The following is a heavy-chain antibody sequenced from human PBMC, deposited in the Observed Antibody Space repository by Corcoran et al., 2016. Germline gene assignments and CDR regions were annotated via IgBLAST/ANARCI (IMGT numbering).Heavy chain of an antibody. Sequence: EVQLVQSGAEVKKPGESLKISCKGSGYSFSGYWIGWVRQMHGKGLELMGIIYPGDSDTRYSPSFPGQVTISADKSITTAYLQWNSLKASDTAMYYCARHGKAGSRVVDPWGQGTLVTVSS. CDR3: ARHGKAGSRVVDP. V-gene: IGHV5-51*01. CDR1: GYSFSGYW. D-gene: IGHD2-15*01. J-gene: IGHJ5*02. CDR2: IYPGDSDT.